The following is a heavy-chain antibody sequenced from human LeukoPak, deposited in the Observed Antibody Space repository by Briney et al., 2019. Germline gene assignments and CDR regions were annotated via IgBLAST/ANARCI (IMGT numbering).Heavy chain of an antibody. CDR3: ARCSDSPSGCDAFDI. D-gene: IGHD6-25*01. J-gene: IGHJ3*02. Sequence: PGGSLRLSCAASGFTFSSYAMHWVRQAPGKGLEWVAVISYDGSNKYYADSVKGRFTISRDNSKNTLYLQMNSLRAEDTAVYYCARCSDSPSGCDAFDIWGQGTMVTVSS. CDR2: ISYDGSNK. V-gene: IGHV3-30-3*01. CDR1: GFTFSSYA.